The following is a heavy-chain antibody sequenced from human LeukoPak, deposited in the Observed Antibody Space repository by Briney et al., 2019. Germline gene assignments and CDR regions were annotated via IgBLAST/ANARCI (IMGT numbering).Heavy chain of an antibody. CDR3: AKDWRFDT. V-gene: IGHV3-23*01. Sequence: PGGSLRLSCAASGLSFNTYAMSWVRQAPGMDLEWVSSISGSGSGTYYADSVKRRFTISRDNPNNTLFLQMNSLRAEDTSVYYCAKDWRFDTWGQGRMVTVSS. CDR1: GLSFNTYA. CDR2: ISGSGSGT. J-gene: IGHJ3*02.